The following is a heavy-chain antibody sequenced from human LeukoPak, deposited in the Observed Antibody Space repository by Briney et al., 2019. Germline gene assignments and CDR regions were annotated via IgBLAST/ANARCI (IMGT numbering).Heavy chain of an antibody. D-gene: IGHD3-22*01. V-gene: IGHV1-69*01. CDR1: GGTFSSYA. J-gene: IGHJ4*02. CDR3: ATYYYDSSGYYPY. Sequence: VASVKVSCKASGGTFSSYAISWVRQAPGQGLEWMGGIIPIFGTANYARKFQGRVTITADESTSTAYMELSSLRSEDTAVYYCATYYYDSSGYYPYWGQGTLVTVSS. CDR2: IIPIFGTA.